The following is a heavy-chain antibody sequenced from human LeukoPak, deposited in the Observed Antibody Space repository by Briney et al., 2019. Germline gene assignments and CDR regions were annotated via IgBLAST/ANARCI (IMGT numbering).Heavy chain of an antibody. V-gene: IGHV3-21*01. J-gene: IGHJ4*02. CDR2: ISSSSSYI. D-gene: IGHD4-17*01. Sequence: GGSLRLSCAASGFTFSSYSMNWVRQAPGKGLEWVSSISSSSSYIYYADSVKGRFTTSRDNAKNSLYLQMNSLRAEDTAVYYCARAPLPTLYGDTPYWGQGTLVTVSS. CDR1: GFTFSSYS. CDR3: ARAPLPTLYGDTPY.